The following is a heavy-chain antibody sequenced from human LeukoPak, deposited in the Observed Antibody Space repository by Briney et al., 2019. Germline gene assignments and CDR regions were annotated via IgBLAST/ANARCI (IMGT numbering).Heavy chain of an antibody. V-gene: IGHV4-59*01. J-gene: IGHJ6*02. CDR1: GGSISSYY. CDR2: IYYSGST. CDR3: ARGDLLYYYGMDV. Sequence: SETLSLTCTVSGGSISSYYWSWIRQPPGKGLEWIGYIYYSGSTNYNPSLKSRVTISVDTSKNQFSLKLSSVTAADTAVYYCARGDLLYYYGMDVWGQGTTVTASS.